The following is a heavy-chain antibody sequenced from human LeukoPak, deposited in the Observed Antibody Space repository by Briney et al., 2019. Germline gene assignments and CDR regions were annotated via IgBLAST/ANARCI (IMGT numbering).Heavy chain of an antibody. CDR3: ARDHPDSSGWYVGYNWFDP. J-gene: IGHJ5*02. D-gene: IGHD6-19*01. V-gene: IGHV1-46*01. CDR2: INPSGGST. CDR1: GYTFTSYY. Sequence: ASVKVSCKASGYTFTSYYMHWVRQAPGQGLEWMGIINPSGGSTSYAQKFQGRVTMTRDTSTSTVYMELSSLRSEDTAVYYCARDHPDSSGWYVGYNWFDPWGQGPLVTVSS.